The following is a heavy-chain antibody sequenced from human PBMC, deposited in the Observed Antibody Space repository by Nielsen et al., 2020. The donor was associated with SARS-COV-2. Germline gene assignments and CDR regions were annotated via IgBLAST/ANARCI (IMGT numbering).Heavy chain of an antibody. CDR1: GFTFSSYG. J-gene: IGHJ4*02. CDR2: IWYDGSNK. V-gene: IGHV3-33*01. D-gene: IGHD6-13*01. CDR3: ASGTGPYFDY. Sequence: LKISCAASGFTFSSYGMHWVRQAPGKGLEWVAVIWYDGSNKYYADSVKDRFTISRDNSKNTLYLQMNSLRAEDTAVYYCASGTGPYFDYWGQGTLVTVSS.